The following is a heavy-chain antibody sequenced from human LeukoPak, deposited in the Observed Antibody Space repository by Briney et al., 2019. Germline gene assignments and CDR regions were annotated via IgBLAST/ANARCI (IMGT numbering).Heavy chain of an antibody. Sequence: AGGSLRLSCVASGFTFSGYGMHWVRQAPGKGLEWVAVISYDGSNKYYADSVKGRFTISRDNSKNTLYLQMNSLRAEDTAVYYWAKEVTLDHWGQGTLVTVSS. CDR1: GFTFSGYG. J-gene: IGHJ4*02. CDR2: ISYDGSNK. D-gene: IGHD2-21*02. V-gene: IGHV3-30*18. CDR3: AKEVTLDH.